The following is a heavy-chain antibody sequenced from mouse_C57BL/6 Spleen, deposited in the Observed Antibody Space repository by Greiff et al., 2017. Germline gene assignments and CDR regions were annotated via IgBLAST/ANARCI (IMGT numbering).Heavy chain of an antibody. CDR1: GFNIKDYY. CDR2: IDPEDGDT. D-gene: IGHD1-1*01. V-gene: IGHV14-1*01. J-gene: IGHJ2*01. CDR3: TKYYGSSYYFDD. Sequence: VQLQQSGAELVRPGASVKLSCTASGFNIKDYYMHWVKQRPEQGLEWIGRIDPEDGDTEYAPKFQGKATMTADTSSNTAYLQLSSLTSEDTAVYYCTKYYGSSYYFDDWGQGTTLTVSS.